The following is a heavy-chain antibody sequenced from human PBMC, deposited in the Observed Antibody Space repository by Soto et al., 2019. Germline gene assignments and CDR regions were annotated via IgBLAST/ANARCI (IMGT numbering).Heavy chain of an antibody. CDR2: INAGSSTI. CDR1: GFTLSPYH. CDR3: ARDGSTETTTFHYAMDV. J-gene: IGHJ6*02. V-gene: IGHV3-48*03. D-gene: IGHD4-17*01. Sequence: EVQLVESGGGLVQPGGSLRLSCAASGFTLSPYHMDWVRQAPGKGLEWVAYINAGSSTIHYADSVRGRFTISRDNAKNSLYLQMDRLRAADTAVYYCARDGSTETTTFHYAMDVWGQGTTVTVSS.